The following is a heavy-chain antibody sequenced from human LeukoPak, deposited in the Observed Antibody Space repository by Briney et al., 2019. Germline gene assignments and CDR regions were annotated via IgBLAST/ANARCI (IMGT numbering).Heavy chain of an antibody. D-gene: IGHD1-26*01. CDR3: AHFPMAGAAPYYFDY. V-gene: IGHV1-2*02. CDR2: INPNSGGT. Sequence: GALVRVSCTASGYTFTGYYMHWVRQAPGQGLEWMGWINPNSGGTNYAQKFQGRVTMTRDTSISTAYMELSRLRSDDTAVYYCAHFPMAGAAPYYFDYWGQGTLVTVSS. CDR1: GYTFTGYY. J-gene: IGHJ4*02.